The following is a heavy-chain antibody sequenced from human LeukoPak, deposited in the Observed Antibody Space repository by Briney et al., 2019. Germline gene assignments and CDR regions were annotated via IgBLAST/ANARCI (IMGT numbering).Heavy chain of an antibody. D-gene: IGHD1-26*01. Sequence: GGALRLSCAASGFTFSSYAMSWVRQAPGKGLEWVSAIRDSGSSTHYADSVKGRFTTSRDNSKNTLFLQTNSLRAEDTAIYYCAKYGPQDSGSSHFDYWGQGAQVTVSS. CDR2: IRDSGSST. CDR1: GFTFSSYA. CDR3: AKYGPQDSGSSHFDY. V-gene: IGHV3-23*01. J-gene: IGHJ4*02.